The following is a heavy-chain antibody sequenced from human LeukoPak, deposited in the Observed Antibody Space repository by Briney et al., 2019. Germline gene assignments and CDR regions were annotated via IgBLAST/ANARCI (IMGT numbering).Heavy chain of an antibody. CDR1: AYSFTTSG. V-gene: IGHV5-51*01. CDR2: IYPGDSDT. Sequence: GESLKISCKGSAYSFTTSGIGWVRQMPGKGLEWMGVIYPGDSDTRYSPSFQGQVTISADKSITTAYLQWGSLKASDTAMYYCATPETYCVSISCYLAYWGQGTLVTVSS. J-gene: IGHJ4*02. CDR3: ATPETYCVSISCYLAY. D-gene: IGHD2-2*01.